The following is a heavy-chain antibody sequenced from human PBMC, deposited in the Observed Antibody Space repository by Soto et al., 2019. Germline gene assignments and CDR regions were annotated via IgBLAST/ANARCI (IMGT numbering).Heavy chain of an antibody. CDR1: SGSISSSNW. J-gene: IGHJ6*03. Sequence: QVQLQESGPGLVKPSGTLSLTCAVSSGSISSSNWWSWVRQPPGKGLEWIGEIYHSGSTNYNPSLKSRFTISVDKSKNQFSRKLSSVTAADTAVYYGARDREQGGRWGYYYYMDVWGKGTTVTVSS. D-gene: IGHD1-26*01. V-gene: IGHV4-4*02. CDR2: IYHSGST. CDR3: ARDREQGGRWGYYYYMDV.